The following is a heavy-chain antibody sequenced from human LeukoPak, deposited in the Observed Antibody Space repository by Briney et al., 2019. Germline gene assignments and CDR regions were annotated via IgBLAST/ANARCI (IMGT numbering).Heavy chain of an antibody. CDR3: ARVGNDFWSGRHFDY. D-gene: IGHD3-3*01. J-gene: IGHJ4*02. Sequence: SETLSLTCTVSGGSISSYYWSWIRQPPGKGLECIGNIYYSGSTNYNPSLKSRVNISVDTSKNQFSLKLRSVTAADTAVYYCARVGNDFWSGRHFDYWGQGTLVTVSS. V-gene: IGHV4-59*01. CDR1: GGSISSYY. CDR2: IYYSGST.